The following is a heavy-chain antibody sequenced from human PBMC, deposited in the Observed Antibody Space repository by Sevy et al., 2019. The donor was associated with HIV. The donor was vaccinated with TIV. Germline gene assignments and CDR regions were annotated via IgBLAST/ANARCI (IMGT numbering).Heavy chain of an antibody. V-gene: IGHV3-23*01. D-gene: IGHD5-18*01. CDR3: AKDTGLDTAMTQRVYYYYGMDV. Sequence: GGSLRLSCAASGFTFCSYAMSWVRQAPGKGLEWVSAISGSGGSTYYADSVKGRFTISRDNSKNTLYLQMNSLRAEDTAVYYCAKDTGLDTAMTQRVYYYYGMDVWGQGTTVTVSS. CDR1: GFTFCSYA. CDR2: ISGSGGST. J-gene: IGHJ6*02.